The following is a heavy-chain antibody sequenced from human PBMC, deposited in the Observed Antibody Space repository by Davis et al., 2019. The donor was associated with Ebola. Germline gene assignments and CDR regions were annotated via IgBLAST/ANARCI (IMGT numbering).Heavy chain of an antibody. J-gene: IGHJ4*02. CDR2: ISSSGST. Sequence: SETLSLTCTVSGDSFGRYYWSWIRQTAGKGLEWIGRISSSGSTDYNPSLKSRVTISVDTSKNQFSLKLSSVTAADTAVYYCARLPSDTVTFDYWGQGTLVTVSS. CDR1: GDSFGRYY. D-gene: IGHD4-11*01. CDR3: ARLPSDTVTFDY. V-gene: IGHV4-59*05.